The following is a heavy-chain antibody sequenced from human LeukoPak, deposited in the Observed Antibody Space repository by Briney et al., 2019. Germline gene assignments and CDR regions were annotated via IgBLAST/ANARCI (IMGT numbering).Heavy chain of an antibody. Sequence: SVKVSCKASGGTFSSYAISWVRQAPGQGLEWMGGIIPIFGTANYAQKFQGRVTITTDESTSTAYMELSSLRSEDTAVYYCAREYWTTVGMDVWGKGTTVTVSS. CDR1: GGTFSSYA. V-gene: IGHV1-69*05. J-gene: IGHJ6*04. CDR2: IIPIFGTA. D-gene: IGHD4-11*01. CDR3: AREYWTTVGMDV.